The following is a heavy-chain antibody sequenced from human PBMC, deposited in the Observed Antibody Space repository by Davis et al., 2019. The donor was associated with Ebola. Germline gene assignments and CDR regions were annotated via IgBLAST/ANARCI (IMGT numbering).Heavy chain of an antibody. CDR3: ASTFTELRYGPQVY. Sequence: SVKVSCKASGGTFSSYAISWVRQAPGQGLEWMGGIIPIFGTANYAQKFQGRVTITAEESTSTAYMELSSLRSEDTAVYYCASTFTELRYGPQVYWGQGTLVTVSS. D-gene: IGHD3-9*01. J-gene: IGHJ4*02. CDR2: IIPIFGTA. V-gene: IGHV1-69*13. CDR1: GGTFSSYA.